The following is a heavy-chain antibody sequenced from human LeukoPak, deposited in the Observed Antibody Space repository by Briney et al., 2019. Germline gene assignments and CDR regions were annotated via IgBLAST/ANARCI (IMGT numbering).Heavy chain of an antibody. CDR3: ARHKLEQGYNWFDP. Sequence: PSETLSLTCTVSGGSISSGGYYWSWIRQHPGKGLEWIGYIYYSGSTYYNPSLKSRVTISVDTSKNQFSLKLSSVTAADTAVYYCARHKLEQGYNWFDPWGQGTLVTVSS. CDR2: IYYSGST. V-gene: IGHV4-31*03. CDR1: GGSISSGGYY. D-gene: IGHD1/OR15-1a*01. J-gene: IGHJ5*02.